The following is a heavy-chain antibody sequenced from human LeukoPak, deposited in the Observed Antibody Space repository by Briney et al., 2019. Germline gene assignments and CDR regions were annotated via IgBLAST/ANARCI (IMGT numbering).Heavy chain of an antibody. J-gene: IGHJ4*02. D-gene: IGHD3-22*01. CDR1: GGSFSGYY. Sequence: ETLSLTCAVYGGSFSGYYLSWIRQPPGKGLEWVSSISSSSSYIYYADSVKGRFTISRDNAKNSLYLQMNSLRAEDTAVYYCARDPLYDSSGYYQIDYWGQGTLVTVSS. CDR2: ISSSSSYI. CDR3: ARDPLYDSSGYYQIDY. V-gene: IGHV3-21*01.